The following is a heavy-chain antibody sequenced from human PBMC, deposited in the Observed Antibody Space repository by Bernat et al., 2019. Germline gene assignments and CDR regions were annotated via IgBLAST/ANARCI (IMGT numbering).Heavy chain of an antibody. Sequence: EVQLVESGGGLVKPGGSLRLSCAASGFTFSNAWMSWVRQAPGKGLEWVGRIKSKTDGGTTDYAAPVKGRFTISRDDSKNTLYLQMNSLKTEDTAVYYCTTDQVWDHQYCSGGSCYLVDFDYWGQGTLVTVSS. CDR1: GFTFSNAW. V-gene: IGHV3-15*01. D-gene: IGHD2-15*01. CDR3: TTDQVWDHQYCSGGSCYLVDFDY. J-gene: IGHJ4*02. CDR2: IKSKTDGGTT.